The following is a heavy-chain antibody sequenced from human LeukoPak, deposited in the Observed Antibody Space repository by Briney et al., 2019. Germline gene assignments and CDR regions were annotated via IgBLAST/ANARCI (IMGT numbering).Heavy chain of an antibody. D-gene: IGHD5-24*01. V-gene: IGHV4-34*01. CDR2: INQSGST. CDR1: GGSFSGYY. Sequence: PSETLSLTCAVYGGSFSGYYWSWIRQPPGKGREWIGEINQSGSTNYNPSLKSRVTISVDTSKNQFSLKLSSVTAADTAVYYCARGGRDGYNLDFDYWGQGTLVTVSS. CDR3: ARGGRDGYNLDFDY. J-gene: IGHJ4*02.